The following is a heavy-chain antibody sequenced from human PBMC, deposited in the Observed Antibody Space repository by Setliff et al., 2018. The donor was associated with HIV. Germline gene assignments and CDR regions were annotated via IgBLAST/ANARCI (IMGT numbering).Heavy chain of an antibody. CDR2: IWYDGSNK. Sequence: GSLRLSCEASRFTFNNYGMHWVRQAPGEGLEWVAVIWYDGSNKYYADSVKGRFTISRDNSKNTLYLQMNSLRAEDTAVYYCAKEGWSSGWYSDYWGQGTLVTVSS. CDR1: RFTFNNYG. D-gene: IGHD6-19*01. J-gene: IGHJ4*02. CDR3: AKEGWSSGWYSDY. V-gene: IGHV3-30*02.